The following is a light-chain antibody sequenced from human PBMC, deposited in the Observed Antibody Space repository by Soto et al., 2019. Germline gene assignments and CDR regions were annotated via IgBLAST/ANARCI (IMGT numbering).Light chain of an antibody. J-gene: IGLJ1*01. CDR3: SSYTRTSISV. CDR1: NSDIGGYNY. Sequence: QSALTQPASVSGSPGQSVTISCTGTNSDIGGYNYVSWYQQHPGKDPKLLIYDVIKRPSGLSSRFSGSKSGNTASLTISGLQTEDEADYYCSSYTRTSISVFGTGTKLTVL. V-gene: IGLV2-14*03. CDR2: DVI.